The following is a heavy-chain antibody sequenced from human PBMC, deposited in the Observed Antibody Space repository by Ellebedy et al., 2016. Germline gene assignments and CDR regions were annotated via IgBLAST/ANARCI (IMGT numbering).Heavy chain of an antibody. D-gene: IGHD2-15*01. CDR3: AREWSGFDF. J-gene: IGHJ3*01. CDR2: IYDTGTT. V-gene: IGHV4-59*11. CDR1: GGSMTTHQ. Sequence: SETLSLTXSVSGGSMTTHQWSWIRQSPGKGLEWIAYIYDTGTTHYNPSFMSRVSLSVDTSKNVFSLRLTSVTPEDSAVYYCAREWSGFDFWGQGTMVTVSS.